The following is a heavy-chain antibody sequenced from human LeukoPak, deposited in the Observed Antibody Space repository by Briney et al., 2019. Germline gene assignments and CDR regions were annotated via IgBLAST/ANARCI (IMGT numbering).Heavy chain of an antibody. CDR2: ISYGGSNK. V-gene: IGHV3-30*03. Sequence: GTSLRLSCAASGFTFSSYVMHWVRDDPGKRLEWVAVISYGGSNKYYAESVKGRFTISRDNSKNTLYQQMNSLRAEDTAVYYCARWIQLWQRYGRDVWGKGPTVTVSS. CDR1: GFTFSSYV. D-gene: IGHD5-18*01. CDR3: ARWIQLWQRYGRDV. J-gene: IGHJ6*04.